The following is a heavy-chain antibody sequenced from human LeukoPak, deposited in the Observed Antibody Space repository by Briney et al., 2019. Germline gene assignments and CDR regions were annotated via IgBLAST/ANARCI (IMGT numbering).Heavy chain of an antibody. CDR1: RFTFSSYG. CDR2: ISGSGGSA. Sequence: AGSLRLSCAASRFTFSSYGMSWVRQTPGKGLEWVSAISGSGGSAYYADSVKGRFTISRDNSKNTLFLQMNSLRAEDTAVYYCAKVDAMDPYYDHVMDVWGQGTTVTVSS. D-gene: IGHD5-18*01. J-gene: IGHJ6*02. CDR3: AKVDAMDPYYDHVMDV. V-gene: IGHV3-23*01.